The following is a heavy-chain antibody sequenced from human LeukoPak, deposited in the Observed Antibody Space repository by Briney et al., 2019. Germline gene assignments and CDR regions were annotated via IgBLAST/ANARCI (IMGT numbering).Heavy chain of an antibody. Sequence: TGGSLRLSCAASGFPFSTYTMNWVRQAPGKGLEWVSSISSSSSYIYYADSMKGRFTISRDNAKNSLFLQMNNLRSEDTAVYYCATDLRGITIFGVVKDYWGQGTLVTVSS. J-gene: IGHJ4*02. D-gene: IGHD3-3*01. CDR3: ATDLRGITIFGVVKDY. CDR2: ISSSSSYI. CDR1: GFPFSTYT. V-gene: IGHV3-21*04.